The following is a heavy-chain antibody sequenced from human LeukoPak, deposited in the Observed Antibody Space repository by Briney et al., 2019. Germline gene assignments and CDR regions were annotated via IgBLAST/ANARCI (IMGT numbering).Heavy chain of an antibody. CDR1: GCSTSSFY. D-gene: IGHD2-15*01. CDR3: AREGARNGIYCSGGSCYYYHYGMDV. J-gene: IGHJ6*02. V-gene: IGHV4-59*12. Sequence: SETLSLTCTVSGCSTSSFYWSWIRQSPGKGLEWCGYIYYGGSTNYNPPLKSRVTISVDTSKNQFAMKPSSVTAADTAVYCCAREGARNGIYCSGGSCYYYHYGMDVWGQGTTVTVSS. CDR2: IYYGGST.